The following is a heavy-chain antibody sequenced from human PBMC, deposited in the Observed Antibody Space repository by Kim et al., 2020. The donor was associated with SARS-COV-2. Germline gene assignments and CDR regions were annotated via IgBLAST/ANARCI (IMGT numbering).Heavy chain of an antibody. Sequence: YYAASVTGRFTISRDNSKNKLYLQMNSLRAEDTAMYYCAREGAVAGHIDYWGQGTLVTVST. D-gene: IGHD6-19*01. CDR3: AREGAVAGHIDY. J-gene: IGHJ4*02. V-gene: IGHV3-53*01.